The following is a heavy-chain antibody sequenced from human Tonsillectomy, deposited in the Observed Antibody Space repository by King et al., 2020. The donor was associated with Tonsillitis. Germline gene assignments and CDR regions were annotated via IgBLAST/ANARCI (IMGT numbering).Heavy chain of an antibody. D-gene: IGHD4/OR15-4a*01. J-gene: IGHJ3*02. CDR3: ASAGNGPNYAASLAFDI. V-gene: IGHV1-18*01. CDR1: GYTFTNYG. Sequence: QLVQSGPEEKRPGASVKVSCKASGYTFTNYGIDWVRQAPGQGLEWVGWISTNRDYKKVAQNLQGRVALTTDTSSSTAYMELRSLGSDDTAVYFCASAGNGPNYAASLAFDIWGRGTMVTVSS. CDR2: ISTNRDYK.